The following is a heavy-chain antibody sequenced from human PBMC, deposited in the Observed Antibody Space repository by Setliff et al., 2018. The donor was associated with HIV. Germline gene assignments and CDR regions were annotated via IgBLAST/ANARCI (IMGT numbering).Heavy chain of an antibody. CDR1: TFSVSDYA. V-gene: IGHV3-23*05. CDR3: VKDAYSSGKPGIS. D-gene: IGHD3-22*01. Sequence: GGSLRLSCAASTFSVSDYAMSWVRKAPGKWLEWVSAVSNTGRRTFYADSVKGRFTISKDNFENVVYLQINSLRVDDTAVYYCVKDAYSSGKPGISWGLGTQVTVPQ. J-gene: IGHJ4*02. CDR2: VSNTGRRT.